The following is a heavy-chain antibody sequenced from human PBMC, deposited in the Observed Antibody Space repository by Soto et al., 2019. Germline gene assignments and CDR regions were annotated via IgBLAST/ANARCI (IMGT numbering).Heavy chain of an antibody. V-gene: IGHV3-30-3*01. Sequence: ALRLSCAASGFTFSSYAMHWVRQAPGKGLEWVAVISYDGSNKYYADSVKGRFTISRDNSKNTLYLQMNSLRAEDTAVYYCARDRAYNDYGDYFGQGTLVTVSS. CDR1: GFTFSSYA. D-gene: IGHD1-20*01. CDR2: ISYDGSNK. CDR3: ARDRAYNDYGDY. J-gene: IGHJ4*02.